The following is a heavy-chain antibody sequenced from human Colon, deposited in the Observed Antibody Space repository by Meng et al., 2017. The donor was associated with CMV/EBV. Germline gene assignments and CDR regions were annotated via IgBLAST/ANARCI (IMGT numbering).Heavy chain of an antibody. CDR1: GFTFTNFG. Sequence: GGSLRLSCTASGFTFTNFGIHWVRQAPGKGLEWVAVIPYDGNKKAYRDSVKGRFTISRDNSKNTLYLQMNSLRAGDTGVYYCAASIAGTTRFYYWGQGALVTVSS. V-gene: IGHV3-30*04. D-gene: IGHD1-7*01. J-gene: IGHJ4*02. CDR3: AASIAGTTRFYY. CDR2: IPYDGNKK.